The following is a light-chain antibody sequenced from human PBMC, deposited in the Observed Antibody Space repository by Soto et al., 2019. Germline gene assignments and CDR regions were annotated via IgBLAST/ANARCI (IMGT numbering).Light chain of an antibody. CDR1: QSVSSY. CDR2: DIS. V-gene: IGKV3-11*01. Sequence: EIVLTQSPATLSLSPGERVTVSCRASQSVSSYLAWYQQRPGQAPSLLIYDISDRATGIPARFSGSGSGTDFTLTISSREPDDFAVYYCQQRYNWPFTFGPGTKLDIK. J-gene: IGKJ3*01. CDR3: QQRYNWPFT.